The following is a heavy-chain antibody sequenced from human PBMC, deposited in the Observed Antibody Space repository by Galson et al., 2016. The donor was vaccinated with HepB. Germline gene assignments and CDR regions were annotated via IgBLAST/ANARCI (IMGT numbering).Heavy chain of an antibody. Sequence: SETLSPTCAVYGGSFSAYYWSWIRQPPGKGLGWIGKINHSGSTTYHTSPKSRVTRSVHTSKNQFSLKLSSVTAADTAIYCCASGGSGWINWFDPWGQGTLVTVSS. D-gene: IGHD6-19*01. CDR3: ASGGSGWINWFDP. V-gene: IGHV4-34*01. CDR1: GGSFSAYY. CDR2: INHSGST. J-gene: IGHJ5*02.